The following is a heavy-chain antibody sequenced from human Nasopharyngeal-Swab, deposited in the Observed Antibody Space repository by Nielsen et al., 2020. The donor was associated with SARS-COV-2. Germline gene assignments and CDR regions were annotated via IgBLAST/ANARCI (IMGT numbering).Heavy chain of an antibody. V-gene: IGHV3-30*18. Sequence: GAPLNISCAASGCTFSSYGMHWVRHAPGKGLEWVAVISYDGSNKYYADSVKGRFTISRDNSKNTLYLQMSSLRAEDTAVYYCVKDGAGAKGFDYWGQGTLVTVSS. CDR1: GCTFSSYG. J-gene: IGHJ4*02. D-gene: IGHD1-26*01. CDR2: ISYDGSNK. CDR3: VKDGAGAKGFDY.